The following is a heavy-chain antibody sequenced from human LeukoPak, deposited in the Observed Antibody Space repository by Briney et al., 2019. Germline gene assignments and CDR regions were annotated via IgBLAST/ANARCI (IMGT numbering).Heavy chain of an antibody. J-gene: IGHJ4*02. CDR2: IKSKTDGGTT. V-gene: IGHV3-15*01. Sequence: GGSLRLSCAASGFTFSKAWMSWVRQAPGKGLELVGRIKSKTDGGTTNYAAPVEGRFTISRDDSKNTLYLQMNSLKIEDTAVYYCTSTTVNMGGWGQGTLVTVSS. CDR1: GFTFSKAW. D-gene: IGHD2/OR15-2a*01. CDR3: TSTTVNMGG.